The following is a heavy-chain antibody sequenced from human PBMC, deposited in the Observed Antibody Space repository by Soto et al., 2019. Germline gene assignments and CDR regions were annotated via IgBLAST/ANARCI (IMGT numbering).Heavy chain of an antibody. Sequence: EVHLVESGGDLVQPGGSLRLSCAASGLAVSTDSMTWVRQAPGKGLEWVSLIYVGGGTYYADSVKGRFTISRDNYNSTLYLQMNSLRAEDTAVYYCAVYAARHWFGPWGQGTLVTVSS. CDR3: AVYAARHWFGP. J-gene: IGHJ5*02. D-gene: IGHD6-6*01. CDR2: IYVGGGT. V-gene: IGHV3-66*01. CDR1: GLAVSTDS.